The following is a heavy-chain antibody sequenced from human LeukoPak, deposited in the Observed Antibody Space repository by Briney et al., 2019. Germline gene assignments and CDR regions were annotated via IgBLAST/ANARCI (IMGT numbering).Heavy chain of an antibody. Sequence: GRSLRLSCAASGFTFSSYSMNWVRQAPGKGLEWVSSISSSSSYIYYADSVKGRFTISRDNAKNSLYLQMNSLRAEDTAVYYCARDVLSRSGSHDYWGQGTLVTVSS. CDR3: ARDVLSRSGSHDY. CDR1: GFTFSSYS. J-gene: IGHJ4*02. V-gene: IGHV3-21*01. D-gene: IGHD3-10*01. CDR2: ISSSSSYI.